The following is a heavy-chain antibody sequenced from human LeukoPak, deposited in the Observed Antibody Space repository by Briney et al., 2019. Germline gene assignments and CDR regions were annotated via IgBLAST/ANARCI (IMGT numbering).Heavy chain of an antibody. CDR3: AGVGYSSSWERVDY. D-gene: IGHD6-13*01. Sequence: SETLSLTCAVYGGSFSAYYWSWIRQPPGKGLEWIGEINHSGSTNYNPSLKSRVTISVDTSKNQFSLKLSSVTAADTAVYYCAGVGYSSSWERVDYWGQGTLVTVSS. V-gene: IGHV4-34*01. J-gene: IGHJ4*02. CDR1: GGSFSAYY. CDR2: INHSGST.